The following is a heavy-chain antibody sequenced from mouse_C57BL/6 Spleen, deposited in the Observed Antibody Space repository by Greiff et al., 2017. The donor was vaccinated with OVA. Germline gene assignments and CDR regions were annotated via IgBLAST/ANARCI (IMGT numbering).Heavy chain of an antibody. CDR1: GYAFSSYW. V-gene: IGHV1-80*01. CDR3: ARETVVATGYFDV. Sequence: VQVVESGAELVKPGASVKISCKASGYAFSSYWMNWVKQRPGKGLEWIGQIYPGDGDTNYNGKFKGKATLTADKSSSTAYMQLSSLTSEDSAVYYCARETVVATGYFDVWGTGTTVTVSS. D-gene: IGHD1-1*01. CDR2: IYPGDGDT. J-gene: IGHJ1*03.